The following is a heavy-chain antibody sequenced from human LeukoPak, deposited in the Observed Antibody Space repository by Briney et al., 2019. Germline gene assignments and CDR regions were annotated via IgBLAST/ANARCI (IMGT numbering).Heavy chain of an antibody. D-gene: IGHD1-7*01. CDR2: IKQDGSEK. V-gene: IGHV3-7*01. J-gene: IGHJ3*02. Sequence: GGSLRLSCAASGFSFSNYWMSWVRQAPGKGLEWVANIKQDGSEKYYVDSVKGRFTISRDNAKNSLFLQMNSLRAEDTAVYYCARERRGKLTVDHDAFDIWGQGTMVTVSS. CDR3: ARERRGKLTVDHDAFDI. CDR1: GFSFSNYW.